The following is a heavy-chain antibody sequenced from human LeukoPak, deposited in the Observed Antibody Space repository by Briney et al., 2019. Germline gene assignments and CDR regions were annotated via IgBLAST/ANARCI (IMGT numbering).Heavy chain of an antibody. V-gene: IGHV3-53*04. Sequence: AGGSLRLSCAASGFTVSSSPINWVRQAPGRGLEWVSVIYSGGNTFYADSVKGRFTISRHNSENTLYLQMNSLSADDTAVYYCVRLMGSGWFDPRGQGTLVTVFS. CDR3: VRLMGSGWFDP. CDR2: IYSGGNT. D-gene: IGHD1-26*01. CDR1: GFTVSSSP. J-gene: IGHJ5*02.